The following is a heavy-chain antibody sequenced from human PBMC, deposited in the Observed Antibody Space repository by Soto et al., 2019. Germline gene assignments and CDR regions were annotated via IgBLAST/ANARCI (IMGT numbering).Heavy chain of an antibody. D-gene: IGHD6-19*01. Sequence: GGSLRLSCAASGFTFSSYGMHWVRQALGKGLEWVAVISYDGSNKYYADSVKGRFTISRDNSKNTLYLQMNSLRAEDTAVYYCARAGIAVAGTGYYYGMDVWGQGTTVTVSS. J-gene: IGHJ6*02. CDR3: ARAGIAVAGTGYYYGMDV. CDR1: GFTFSSYG. CDR2: ISYDGSNK. V-gene: IGHV3-30*03.